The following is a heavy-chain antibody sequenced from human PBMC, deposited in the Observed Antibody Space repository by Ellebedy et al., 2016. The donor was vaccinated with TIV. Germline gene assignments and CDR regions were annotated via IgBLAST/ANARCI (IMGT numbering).Heavy chain of an antibody. V-gene: IGHV4-61*01. J-gene: IGHJ4*02. CDR3: AREYYYDSSGYYIDYFDY. CDR1: GGSVSSGSYY. D-gene: IGHD3-22*01. Sequence: SETLSLTCTVSGGSVSSGSYYWSWIRQPPGKGLEWIGYIYYSGSTNYNPSLKSRVTISVDTSKNQFSLKLSSVTAADTAVYYCAREYYYDSSGYYIDYFDYWGQGTLVTVSS. CDR2: IYYSGST.